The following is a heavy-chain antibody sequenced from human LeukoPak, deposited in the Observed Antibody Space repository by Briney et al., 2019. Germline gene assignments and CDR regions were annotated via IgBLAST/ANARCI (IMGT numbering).Heavy chain of an antibody. CDR2: ISYDGSNK. V-gene: IGHV3-30*03. CDR3: ARSPSISYSGGWIWAFDI. Sequence: GGSLRLSCAAFGLCFSSYGMRWVRQAPGKGLEWVAAISYDGSNKYYAESVKGRFTISRVNSKNTLYLQMHSLRAEDPAVYYCARSPSISYSGGWIWAFDIWGQGTVVTVSS. J-gene: IGHJ3*02. CDR1: GLCFSSYG. D-gene: IGHD6-19*01.